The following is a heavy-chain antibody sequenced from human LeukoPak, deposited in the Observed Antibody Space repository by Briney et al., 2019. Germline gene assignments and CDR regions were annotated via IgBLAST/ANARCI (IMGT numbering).Heavy chain of an antibody. D-gene: IGHD2-2*01. J-gene: IGHJ6*03. Sequence: PGGSLTLSCEASGFTFSRYAMSWVRQAPGKGLEWVANIKQDGSEKYYVDSVKGRFTISRDNAKNSLYLQMNSLRAEDTAVYYCARSERIALPAAMGSLYYYYMDVWGKGTTVTVSS. CDR1: GFTFSRYA. CDR3: ARSERIALPAAMGSLYYYYMDV. V-gene: IGHV3-7*01. CDR2: IKQDGSEK.